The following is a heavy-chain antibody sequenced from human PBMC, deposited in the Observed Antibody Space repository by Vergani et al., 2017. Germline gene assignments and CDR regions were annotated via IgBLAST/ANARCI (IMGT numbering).Heavy chain of an antibody. Sequence: QMQLQESGPGLVKPSETLSLSCTVSGDSISTSSYAWGWIRQPPGKTLEWIGTVFYGGSTSYNPSLKSRVTLSLDTSKKQISLHLTSVTAADTAVYYCARLLLGPYWYFDLWGRGTLVTVSS. J-gene: IGHJ2*01. CDR3: ARLLLGPYWYFDL. CDR2: VFYGGST. V-gene: IGHV4-39*01. D-gene: IGHD1-26*01. CDR1: GDSISTSSYA.